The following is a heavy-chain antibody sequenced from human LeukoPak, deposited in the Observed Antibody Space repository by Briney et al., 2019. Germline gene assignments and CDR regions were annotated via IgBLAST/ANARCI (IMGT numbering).Heavy chain of an antibody. CDR3: ARQHDSYYYYYIDV. V-gene: IGHV4-38-2*01. CDR1: GYSISNGYY. J-gene: IGHJ6*03. Sequence: KTSETLSLTCAVSGYSISNGYYWVCIRQPPGRGLEWIGSLYHSDSAYYNTSLRSRVSMSVDTSKNQFSLTLSFVTGADAAVYYCARQHDSYYYYYIDVWGSGTTVTVSS. CDR2: LYHSDSA.